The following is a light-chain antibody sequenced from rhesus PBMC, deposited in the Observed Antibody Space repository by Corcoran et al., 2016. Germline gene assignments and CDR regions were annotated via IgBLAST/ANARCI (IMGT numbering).Light chain of an antibody. J-gene: IGKJ1*01. CDR2: AAS. Sequence: DIQMTQSPSSLSASVGDRVTITCRASQTISSYLAWYQQKPGKVPKLLIYAASSLESGVPSRFSGNGSGTEFTLTIRSLQPEDFATYYCQQHNSHPPTFGQGTKVEIK. CDR3: QQHNSHPPT. CDR1: QTISSY. V-gene: IGKV1S5*01.